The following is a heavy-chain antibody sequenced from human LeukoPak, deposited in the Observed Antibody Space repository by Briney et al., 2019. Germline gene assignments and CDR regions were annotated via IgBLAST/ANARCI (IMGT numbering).Heavy chain of an antibody. CDR1: GFNFRSYW. CDR3: ARDTEY. D-gene: IGHD6-6*01. J-gene: IGHJ4*02. Sequence: GGSLRLSCAASGFNFRSYWMHWVRQAPGKGLVWVSYISSDGRTTTYADSVRGRFTISRDNAKNTLYLEMNSLRAEDTAVYYCARDTEYWGQGTLVSVSS. CDR2: ISSDGRTT. V-gene: IGHV3-74*01.